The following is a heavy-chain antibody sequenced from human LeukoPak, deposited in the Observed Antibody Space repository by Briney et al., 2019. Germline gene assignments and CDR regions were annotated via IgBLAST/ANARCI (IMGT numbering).Heavy chain of an antibody. CDR1: GGSISSGDYY. V-gene: IGHV4-30-4*08. J-gene: IGHJ4*02. CDR2: IYYSGST. D-gene: IGHD6-6*01. CDR3: ARYSSSSDYFDY. Sequence: PSQTLSLTCTVSGGSISSGDYYWSWIRQPPGKGLGWIGNIYYSGSTYYNPALQSRVTMTVDPSKNQFSLELSYVTAADTAVHYCARYSSSSDYFDYWGQRTLVTVSS.